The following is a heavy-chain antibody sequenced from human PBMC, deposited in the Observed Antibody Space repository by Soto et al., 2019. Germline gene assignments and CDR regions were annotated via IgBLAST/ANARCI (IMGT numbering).Heavy chain of an antibody. J-gene: IGHJ5*02. CDR2: IYYPGST. V-gene: IGHV4-31*03. CDR3: ARAGDYTDYFWFDP. CDR1: GGSISSGGYY. D-gene: IGHD4-17*01. Sequence: QVQMQESGPGLVKPSQTLSLTCTFAGGSISSGGYYWTWIRQHPEKGLEWIGYIYYPGSTNYNPSLRSRVTISRDTSRNQFSLRLSSVTAADTALYYCARAGDYTDYFWFDPWGQGTLVTVSS.